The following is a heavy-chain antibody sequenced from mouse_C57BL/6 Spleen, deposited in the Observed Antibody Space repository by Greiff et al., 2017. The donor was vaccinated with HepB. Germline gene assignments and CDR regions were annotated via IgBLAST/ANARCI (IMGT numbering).Heavy chain of an antibody. CDR3: AKGITTVVATGFDY. J-gene: IGHJ2*01. Sequence: VQLQQSGAELMKPGASVKLSCKATGYTFTGYWIEWVKQRPGHGLEWIGEILPGSGSTNYNEKIKGMATFTADTSSNTAYMQLSSLTTEDSAIYYCAKGITTVVATGFDYWGQGTTVTVSS. V-gene: IGHV1-9*01. D-gene: IGHD1-1*01. CDR2: ILPGSGST. CDR1: GYTFTGYW.